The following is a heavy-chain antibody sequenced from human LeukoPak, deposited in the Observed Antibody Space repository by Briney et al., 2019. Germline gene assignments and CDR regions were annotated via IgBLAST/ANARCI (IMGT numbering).Heavy chain of an antibody. CDR1: GFTFSSYG. Sequence: GGSLRLSCAASGFTFSSYGMHWVRQAPGKGLEWVSSISSSSSYIYYADSVKGRFTISRDNAKNSLYLQMNSLRAEDTAVYYCARGLIGESGTFDYWGQGTLVTVSS. CDR2: ISSSSSYI. D-gene: IGHD3-10*01. V-gene: IGHV3-21*01. CDR3: ARGLIGESGTFDY. J-gene: IGHJ4*02.